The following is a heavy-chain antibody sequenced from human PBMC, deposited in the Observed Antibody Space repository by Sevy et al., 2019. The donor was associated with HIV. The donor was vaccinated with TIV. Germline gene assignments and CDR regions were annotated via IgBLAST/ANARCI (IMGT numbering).Heavy chain of an antibody. Sequence: GGSLRLSCAASGFPFNDHAMHWVRQVPGKVLEWVSGVSWNSRYIGCADSVKGRFTISRDNARHFLYLEMNSLRPEDTALYYCAKDINRGCDGVNCYSYYYYFYGLDVWGQGTTVTVSS. CDR2: VSWNSRYI. D-gene: IGHD2-21*01. CDR1: GFPFNDHA. CDR3: AKDINRGCDGVNCYSYYYYFYGLDV. V-gene: IGHV3-9*01. J-gene: IGHJ6*02.